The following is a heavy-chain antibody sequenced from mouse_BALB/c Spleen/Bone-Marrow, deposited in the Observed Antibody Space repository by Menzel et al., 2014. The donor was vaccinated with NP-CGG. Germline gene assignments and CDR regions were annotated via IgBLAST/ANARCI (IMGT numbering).Heavy chain of an antibody. CDR3: ARDRYEMDS. CDR2: IDPANGNT. J-gene: IGHJ4*01. V-gene: IGHV14-3*02. CDR1: GFNIKDTY. Sequence: VQLQQSGAELVKPGAPVKLSCTASGFNIKDTYMHWVKQRPEQGLEWIGRIDPANGNTKYDPKFQGKATITADTSSNTACLQLSSLTSADTAVYYCARDRYEMDSWGQGTSVTVSS. D-gene: IGHD2-14*01.